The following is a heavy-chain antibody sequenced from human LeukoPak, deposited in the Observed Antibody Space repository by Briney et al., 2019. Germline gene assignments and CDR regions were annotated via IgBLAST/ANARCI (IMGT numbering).Heavy chain of an antibody. Sequence: PGGSLRLSCAASGFTFSSYAMSWVRQAPGKGLEWVSAISGSGGSTYYADSVKGRFTISRGNSKNTLYLQMNSLRAEDTAVYYCAARYCSGGSCLPPDIWGQGTMVTVSS. CDR2: ISGSGGST. CDR1: GFTFSSYA. J-gene: IGHJ3*02. CDR3: AARYCSGGSCLPPDI. V-gene: IGHV3-23*01. D-gene: IGHD2-15*01.